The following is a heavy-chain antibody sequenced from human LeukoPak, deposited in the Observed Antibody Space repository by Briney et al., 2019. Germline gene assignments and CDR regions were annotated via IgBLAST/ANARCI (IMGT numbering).Heavy chain of an antibody. Sequence: GGALRLSCAASGFTFSDYGIHWVRQAPGKGLEWVAVIWSDGSNKYYADSVKGRFTISRDNSKKTLYLQMHRLRVEDTAVYYCVRASGSFDYWGQGTLVTVSS. CDR1: GFTFSDYG. J-gene: IGHJ4*02. CDR3: VRASGSFDY. V-gene: IGHV3-33*01. CDR2: IWSDGSNK. D-gene: IGHD3-10*01.